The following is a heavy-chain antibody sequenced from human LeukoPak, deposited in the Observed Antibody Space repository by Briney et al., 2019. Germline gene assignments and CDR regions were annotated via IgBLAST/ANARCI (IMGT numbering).Heavy chain of an antibody. Sequence: GGSLRLSCAASGFTFSSYAMSWVRQAPGKGLEWVAVISYDGSNKYYADSVKGRFTISRDNSKNTLYLQMNSLRAEDTAVYYCAGDYGDYVQPLDYWGQGTLVTVSS. J-gene: IGHJ4*02. CDR3: AGDYGDYVQPLDY. V-gene: IGHV3-30*04. D-gene: IGHD4-17*01. CDR2: ISYDGSNK. CDR1: GFTFSSYA.